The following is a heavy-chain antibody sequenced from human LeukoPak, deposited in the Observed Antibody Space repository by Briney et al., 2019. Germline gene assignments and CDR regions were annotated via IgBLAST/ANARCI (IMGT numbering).Heavy chain of an antibody. Sequence: GGSLRLSCAVSGFTFSNYNMNWVRQAPGKGLEWVSSISSSSSYIYYADSVKGRFTISRDNAKNSLYLQMNSLRAEDTAVYYCARDYIAVAGMVSYFDYWGQGTLVTVSS. J-gene: IGHJ4*02. CDR2: ISSSSSYI. V-gene: IGHV3-21*01. CDR1: GFTFSNYN. CDR3: ARDYIAVAGMVSYFDY. D-gene: IGHD6-19*01.